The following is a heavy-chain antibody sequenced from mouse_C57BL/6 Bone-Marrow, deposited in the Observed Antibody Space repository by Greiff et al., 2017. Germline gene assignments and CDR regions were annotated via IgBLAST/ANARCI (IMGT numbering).Heavy chain of an antibody. V-gene: IGHV1-82*01. CDR1: GYAFSSSW. Sequence: VQLQQSGPELVKPGASVKISCKASGYAFSSSWMNWVKQRPGKGLEWIGRIYPGDGDTNYNGKFKGKATLTADKSSSTAYMQLSSLTSEDSAVYFCARSLHYYGSSPPDFDVWGTGTTVTVSS. J-gene: IGHJ1*03. CDR2: IYPGDGDT. CDR3: ARSLHYYGSSPPDFDV. D-gene: IGHD1-1*01.